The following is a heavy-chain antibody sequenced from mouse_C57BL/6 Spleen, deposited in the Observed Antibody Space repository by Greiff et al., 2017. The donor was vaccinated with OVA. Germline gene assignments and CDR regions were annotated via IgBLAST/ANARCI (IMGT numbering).Heavy chain of an antibody. CDR3: ARSHHYFGSSGYAWDY. D-gene: IGHD1-1*01. CDR2: IYPGSGST. CDR1: GYTFTSYW. Sequence: QVQLKQPGAELVKPGASVKMSCKASGYTFTSYWITWVKQRPGQGLEWIGDIYPGSGSTNYNEKFKSKATLTVDTSSSTAYMQLSSLTSEDSAVYCCARSHHYFGSSGYAWDYWGQGTSVTVSS. J-gene: IGHJ4*01. V-gene: IGHV1-55*01.